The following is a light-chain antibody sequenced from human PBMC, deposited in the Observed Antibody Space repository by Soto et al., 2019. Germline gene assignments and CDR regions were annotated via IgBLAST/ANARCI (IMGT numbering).Light chain of an antibody. Sequence: EIVLTQSPGTLSLSPGERGTLSCRASQSVRSNYLAWYQQKPGQAPRLLIFDTSSRATGIPDSFSGRGSGTAFPLTISRLEAEDVAVYYCQQYGTSPRTFGQGTRVEFK. CDR3: QQYGTSPRT. J-gene: IGKJ1*01. CDR1: QSVRSNY. V-gene: IGKV3-20*01. CDR2: DTS.